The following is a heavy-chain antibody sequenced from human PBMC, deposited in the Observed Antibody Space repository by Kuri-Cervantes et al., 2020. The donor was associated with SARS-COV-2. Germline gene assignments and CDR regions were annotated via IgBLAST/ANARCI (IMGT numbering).Heavy chain of an antibody. Sequence: ASVKVSCKASGYGFTGYYVHWVRQAPGKGLEWMGWIKPNSGGTNYAQKFQGRVTMTRDTFISTAYMELRRLRSDDTAMYYCARVESNSGWDMISGPPGLFDFWGQGTLVTVSS. CDR3: ARVESNSGWDMISGPPGLFDF. D-gene: IGHD6-19*01. V-gene: IGHV1-2*02. J-gene: IGHJ5*01. CDR2: IKPNSGGT. CDR1: GYGFTGYY.